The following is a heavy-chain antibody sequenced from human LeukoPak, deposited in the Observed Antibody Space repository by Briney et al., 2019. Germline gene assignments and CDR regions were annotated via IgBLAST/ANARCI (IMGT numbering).Heavy chain of an antibody. D-gene: IGHD3-10*01. CDR3: ASRTRYGSGFIDY. CDR1: GGSISSYY. J-gene: IGHJ4*02. V-gene: IGHV4-59*01. Sequence: PSETLSLTCTVPGGSISSYYWSWIRQPPGKGLEWIGYIYYSGSTNYNPSLKSRVTISVDTSKNQFSLKLSSVTAADTAVYYCASRTRYGSGFIDYWGQGTLVTVSS. CDR2: IYYSGST.